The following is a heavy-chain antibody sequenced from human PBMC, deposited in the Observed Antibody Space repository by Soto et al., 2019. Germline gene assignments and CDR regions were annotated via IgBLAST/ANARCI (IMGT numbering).Heavy chain of an antibody. CDR1: GDTFGRNA. J-gene: IGHJ4*02. V-gene: IGHV1-69*06. CDR2: IIPMFPTT. D-gene: IGHD3-16*01. Sequence: QVHLVQSGPEVKRPGSSVKVSCKASGDTFGRNAIHWVRQAPGQGLEWMGGIIPMFPTTNYAQTFKGRLTISADKSTGTAYMELTRLRSGDTAVYYCTKEGNSADYGYWGQGTLGIFSS. CDR3: TKEGNSADYGY.